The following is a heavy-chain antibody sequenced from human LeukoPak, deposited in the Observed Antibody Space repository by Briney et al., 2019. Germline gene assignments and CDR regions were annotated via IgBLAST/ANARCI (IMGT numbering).Heavy chain of an antibody. Sequence: SETLSLTCTVSGGSISSSSYYWGWIRQPPGKGLEWIGSIYYSGSTYYNPSLKSRVTISVDTSKNQFSLKLSSVTAADTAVYYCASFIAAAGTLPPYWGQGTLVTVPS. D-gene: IGHD6-13*01. V-gene: IGHV4-39*01. CDR2: IYYSGST. CDR3: ASFIAAAGTLPPY. CDR1: GGSISSSSYY. J-gene: IGHJ4*02.